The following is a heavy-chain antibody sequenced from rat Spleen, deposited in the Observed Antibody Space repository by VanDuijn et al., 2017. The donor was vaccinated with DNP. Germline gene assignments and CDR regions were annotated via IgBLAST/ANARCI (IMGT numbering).Heavy chain of an antibody. CDR3: TRGGTYYFDY. Sequence: EVQLVESGGGLVQPGRSLKLSCAASGFTFSYYGMAWVRQAPTKGLEWVACMSPTTRSSYYRDSVKGRFTVSRDDATSTLYLQMDSLRSEDTATYYCTRGGTYYFDYWGQGVMVTVSS. J-gene: IGHJ2*01. CDR2: MSPTTRSS. CDR1: GFTFSYYG. V-gene: IGHV5-19*01.